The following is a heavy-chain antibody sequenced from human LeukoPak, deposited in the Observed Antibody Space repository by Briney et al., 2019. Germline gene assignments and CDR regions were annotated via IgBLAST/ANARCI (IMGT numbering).Heavy chain of an antibody. D-gene: IGHD1-7*01. CDR2: IYYSGST. CDR3: ARHHAWELPEGISFDY. J-gene: IGHJ4*02. V-gene: IGHV4-39*07. Sequence: PSETLSLTCTVSGGSISSSSYYWGWIRQPPGKGLEWIGSIYYSGSTYYNPSLKSRVTISVDTSKNQFSLKLSSVTAADTAVYYCARHHAWELPEGISFDYWGQGTLVTVSS. CDR1: GGSISSSSYY.